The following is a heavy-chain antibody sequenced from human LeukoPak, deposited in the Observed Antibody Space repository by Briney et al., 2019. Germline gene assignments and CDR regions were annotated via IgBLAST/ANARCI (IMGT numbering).Heavy chain of an antibody. CDR3: ARGGSSWLNWFDP. CDR1: GYTFTDYY. J-gene: IGHJ5*02. CDR2: IDPNSGGT. Sequence: ASVKVSCKASGYTFTDYYVHWVRQAPGQGLEWMGWIDPNSGGTNYAEKFQGRVTMTRDTSISTAYMELSRLRSDDTAVYYCARGGSSWLNWFDPWGQGTLVTVSS. V-gene: IGHV1-2*02. D-gene: IGHD6-13*01.